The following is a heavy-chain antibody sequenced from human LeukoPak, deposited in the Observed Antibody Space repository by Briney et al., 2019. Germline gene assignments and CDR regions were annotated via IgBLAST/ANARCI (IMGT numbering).Heavy chain of an antibody. V-gene: IGHV3-53*01. CDR2: INTGGYT. CDR3: ARESGSYLQ. CDR1: GFTVSSNH. J-gene: IGHJ4*02. D-gene: IGHD1-26*01. Sequence: PGGSLRLSCAVSGFTVSSNHMSWVRQAPGKGLDWVSIINTGGYTYYIDSVKGRFTISRDKSKNTLYLQMTFLNVEDTAVYYCARESGSYLQWGQGTLVTVSS.